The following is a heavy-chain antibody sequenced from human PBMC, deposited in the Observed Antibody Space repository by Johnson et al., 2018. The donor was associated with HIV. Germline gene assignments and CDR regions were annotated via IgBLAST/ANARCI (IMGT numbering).Heavy chain of an antibody. CDR2: ISSSGSTI. CDR3: ARDSYNFWSGYPDAFDI. D-gene: IGHD3-3*01. V-gene: IGHV3-48*04. Sequence: VQLVESGGGVVQPGRSLRLSCAASGFTFSSYAMHWVRQAPGKGLEWVSYISSSGSTIYYADSVKGRFTISRDNAKNSLYLQMNSLRAEDTAVYYCARDSYNFWSGYPDAFDIWGQGTMVTVSS. CDR1: GFTFSSYA. J-gene: IGHJ3*02.